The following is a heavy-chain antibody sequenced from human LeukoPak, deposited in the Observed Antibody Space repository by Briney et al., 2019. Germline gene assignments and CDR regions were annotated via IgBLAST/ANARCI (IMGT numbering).Heavy chain of an antibody. V-gene: IGHV3-74*01. D-gene: IGHD3-16*01. CDR2: THYHGTAV. CDR3: ASAFTYVRLGDQ. Sequence: GGTLRLSCAVCGLSYSRYWMHWVRQARAKGLVWVARTHYHGTAVDYADSVRGRFTIPRHNAKNTVFLQMNSLRAEDTAVYYCASAFTYVRLGDQWGQGGLVTVSS. CDR1: GLSYSRYW. J-gene: IGHJ4*02.